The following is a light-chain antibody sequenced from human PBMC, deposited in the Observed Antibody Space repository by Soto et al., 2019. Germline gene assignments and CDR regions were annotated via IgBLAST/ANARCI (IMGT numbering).Light chain of an antibody. Sequence: GDRVTITCRASQRISSWLAWYQQKPGKAPNLLIYDASSLKSGVPSRFSGSGSGTEFTLTISSLQPDDFVTFYCQQYNSDPYTFGQGTKLEI. CDR1: QRISSW. CDR2: DAS. CDR3: QQYNSDPYT. V-gene: IGKV1-5*01. J-gene: IGKJ2*01.